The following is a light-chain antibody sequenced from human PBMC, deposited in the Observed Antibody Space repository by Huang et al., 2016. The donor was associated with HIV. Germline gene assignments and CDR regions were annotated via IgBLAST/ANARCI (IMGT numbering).Light chain of an antibody. CDR3: QQSFNMPWT. CDR1: QTISSY. V-gene: IGKV1-39*01. J-gene: IGKJ1*01. CDR2: AAS. Sequence: DIQMTQSPSSLSASVGDRVTINCRASQTISSYLNWYQQKPGKAPKLLIYAASNLQSGVPSRFSGSGSETDFTLTISSLRPEDFATYYCQQSFNMPWTFGQGTRVEVK.